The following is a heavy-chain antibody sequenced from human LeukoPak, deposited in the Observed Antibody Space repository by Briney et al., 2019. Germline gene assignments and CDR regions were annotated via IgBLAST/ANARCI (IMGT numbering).Heavy chain of an antibody. CDR2: INHSGST. V-gene: IGHV4-34*01. CDR3: ARGFNNWNYVYRVTYYFDY. D-gene: IGHD1-7*01. J-gene: IGHJ4*02. CDR1: GGSFSGYY. Sequence: PSETLSLTCAAYGGSFSGYYWSWIRQPPGKGLEWSAEINHSGSTNYNPSLKSRVTISVDTSKNQFSLKLSSVTAADTAVYYCARGFNNWNYVYRVTYYFDYWGQGTLVTVSS.